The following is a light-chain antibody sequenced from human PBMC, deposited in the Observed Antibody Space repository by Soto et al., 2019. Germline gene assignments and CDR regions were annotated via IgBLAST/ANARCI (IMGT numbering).Light chain of an antibody. CDR1: QRISLW. V-gene: IGKV1-5*03. CDR3: QQYRSAWP. CDR2: TAS. J-gene: IGKJ1*01. Sequence: EIQRIQSPSTRSAAGGDRVSSTCRDSQRISLWLAWSQQKPGKAPKLLIYTASKLEGGVPSRFSGSGSGTEFTLNVRSLQPDDFATYYCQQYRSAWPFGQGTKVQLK.